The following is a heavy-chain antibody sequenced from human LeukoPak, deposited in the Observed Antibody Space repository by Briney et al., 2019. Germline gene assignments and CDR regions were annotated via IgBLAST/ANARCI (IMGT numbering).Heavy chain of an antibody. V-gene: IGHV3-21*01. Sequence: GGSLRLSCAASGFTFSSYSMNWVRQAPGKGLEWVSSISSSSSYIYYADSVKGRFTISRDNAKNPLYLQMNSLRAEDTAVYYCARGLLAYCGGDCLIFDYWGQGTLVTVSS. CDR3: ARGLLAYCGGDCLIFDY. CDR2: ISSSSSYI. J-gene: IGHJ4*02. CDR1: GFTFSSYS. D-gene: IGHD2-21*01.